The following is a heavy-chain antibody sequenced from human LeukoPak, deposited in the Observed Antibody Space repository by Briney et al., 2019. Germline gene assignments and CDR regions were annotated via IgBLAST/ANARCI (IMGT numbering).Heavy chain of an antibody. Sequence: GGSLRLSCAASGFTFSTYAVSWVRQAPGKGLEWVSSISDNGGSTYYADSVKGRFIISRDNSKNTLYLQMSSLRAEDTAIYYCATRTIPDVLSAVTTVYFDYWGQGTLVTVSS. V-gene: IGHV3-23*01. CDR2: ISDNGGST. CDR3: ATRTIPDVLSAVTTVYFDY. CDR1: GFTFSTYA. D-gene: IGHD4-17*01. J-gene: IGHJ4*02.